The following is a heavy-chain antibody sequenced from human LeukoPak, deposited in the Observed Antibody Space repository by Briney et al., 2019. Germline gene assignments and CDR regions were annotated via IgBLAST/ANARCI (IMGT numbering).Heavy chain of an antibody. CDR2: VNPNGGDT. J-gene: IGHJ4*02. V-gene: IGHV1-2*02. CDR1: VYSFAVYH. D-gene: IGHD3-3*01. Sequence: ASVTVSFTSSVYSFAVYHMHWVRQAPGQGLEWMGWVNPNGGDTNYAQKFQGRVTMTRDTSVSTAYMELSGLRSDDTAVYYCARGADFWSGYNDYWGQGTLVSVSS. CDR3: ARGADFWSGYNDY.